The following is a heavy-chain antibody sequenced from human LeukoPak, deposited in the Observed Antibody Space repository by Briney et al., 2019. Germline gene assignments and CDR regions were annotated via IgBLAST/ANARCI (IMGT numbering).Heavy chain of an antibody. J-gene: IGHJ4*02. CDR2: ISGSGGST. CDR3: AKVEVARPGGHLVG. D-gene: IGHD6-6*01. V-gene: IGHV3-23*01. Sequence: GGSLRLSCAASGFTFSSYAMSWVRQAPGKGLEWVSAISGSGGSTYYADSVKGRFTISRDYSKNTLYLQMNSLRAEDTAVYYCAKVEVARPGGHLVGWGQGTLVTVSS. CDR1: GFTFSSYA.